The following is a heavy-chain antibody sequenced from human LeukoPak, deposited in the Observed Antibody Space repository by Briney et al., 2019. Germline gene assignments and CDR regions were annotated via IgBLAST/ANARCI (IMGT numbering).Heavy chain of an antibody. D-gene: IGHD2-2*01. Sequence: ASVKVSCKASDYTFTSYGISWVRHAPGQGLEWMGWISAYNGNTNYAQKLQGRVTITTDTSTSTAYMELRSLRSDDKAVYYCARDKELHCSSTSCYYYYYGMDVWGKGTTVTVSS. CDR1: DYTFTSYG. J-gene: IGHJ6*04. V-gene: IGHV1-18*04. CDR3: ARDKELHCSSTSCYYYYYGMDV. CDR2: ISAYNGNT.